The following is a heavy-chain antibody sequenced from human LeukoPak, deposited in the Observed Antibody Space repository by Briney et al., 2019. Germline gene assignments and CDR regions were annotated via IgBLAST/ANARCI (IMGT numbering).Heavy chain of an antibody. CDR3: WGGPRNIVVVPAARKYNFDY. J-gene: IGHJ4*02. CDR1: GGSFSGYY. CDR2: INHSGST. Sequence: SETLTLTCAVSGGSFSGYYLRWIRQPPGKGLEWIGEINHSGSTNNNPSLKSRGTITVDASKNKFSLKQVCVLAADTAVYYCWGGPRNIVVVPAARKYNFDYWGQGTLVTVSS. D-gene: IGHD2-2*01. V-gene: IGHV4-34*04.